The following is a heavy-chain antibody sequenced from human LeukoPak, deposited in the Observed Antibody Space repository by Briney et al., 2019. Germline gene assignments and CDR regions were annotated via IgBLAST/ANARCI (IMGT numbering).Heavy chain of an antibody. D-gene: IGHD3-9*01. J-gene: IGHJ4*02. V-gene: IGHV3-30*04. CDR2: ISYDGSNK. CDR3: ARGKGRLTGYYRSAFDY. CDR1: GFTFSSYA. Sequence: PGGSLRLSCAASGFTFSSYAMHWVRQAPGKGLEWVAVISYDGSNKYYADSVKGRFTISRDNSKNTLYLQMNSLRAEDTAVYYCARGKGRLTGYYRSAFDYWGQGTLVTVSS.